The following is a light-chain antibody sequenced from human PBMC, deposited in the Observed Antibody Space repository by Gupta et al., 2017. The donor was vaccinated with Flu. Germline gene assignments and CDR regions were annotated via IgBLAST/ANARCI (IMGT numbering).Light chain of an antibody. Sequence: QSVTISCTGTSSDVGDSKYVSWYQQHPGKAPKLMIYEVNARASGVPDRFSGSKSGNTASLTVSGLQAEDEADYYCSSYAGNRKLFGGGIKLTVL. CDR1: SSDVGDSKY. CDR3: SSYAGNRKL. V-gene: IGLV2-8*01. CDR2: EVN. J-gene: IGLJ2*01.